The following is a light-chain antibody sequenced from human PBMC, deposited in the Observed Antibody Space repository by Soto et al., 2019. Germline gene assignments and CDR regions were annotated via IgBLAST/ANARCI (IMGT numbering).Light chain of an antibody. CDR2: DAS. V-gene: IGKV3-20*01. CDR3: QQYGSSTKT. CDR1: QSVRSY. Sequence: PGERAPLSCRASQSVRSYLAWYPQTXGKAPRXXIYDASHRETGIPAMFSGSGAGTECTLTISRLESEDVAVDYCQQYGSSTKTFGQGTKVDIK. J-gene: IGKJ1*01.